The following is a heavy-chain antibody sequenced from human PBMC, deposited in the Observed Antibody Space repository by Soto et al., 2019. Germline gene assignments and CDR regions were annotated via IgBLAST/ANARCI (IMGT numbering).Heavy chain of an antibody. J-gene: IGHJ3*02. CDR3: ARDKTGFFAFDI. D-gene: IGHD3-9*01. V-gene: IGHV1-8*02. Sequence: ASVKVSCKASGYTFTTYDISWVRQAPGQGLEWMGRISTYNGNTGYAQKFQGRVTMTRNTSISTAYMELSSLRSEDTAVYYCARDKTGFFAFDIWGQGTMVTVSS. CDR1: GYTFTTYD. CDR2: ISTYNGNT.